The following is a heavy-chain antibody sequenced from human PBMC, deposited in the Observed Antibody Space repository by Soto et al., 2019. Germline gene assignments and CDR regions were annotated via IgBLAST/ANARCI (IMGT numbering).Heavy chain of an antibody. CDR3: ARARFTPVTTWWNFDY. J-gene: IGHJ4*02. CDR2: INPSGGNT. CDR1: GYTFTNEY. V-gene: IGHV1-46*01. D-gene: IGHD4-17*01. Sequence: QVQLVQSGAEVKQPGASVKVSCKASGYTFTNEYIHWVRQAPGQGLEWIGIINPSGGNTNYAQNFQGRVTMTRDTSTCTAYMERSSLRSEDTAVYYCARARFTPVTTWWNFDYWGQGTLVTVSS.